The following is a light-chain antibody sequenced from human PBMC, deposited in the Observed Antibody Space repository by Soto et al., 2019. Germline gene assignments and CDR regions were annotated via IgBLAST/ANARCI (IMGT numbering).Light chain of an antibody. J-gene: IGKJ1*01. Sequence: EIVLTQSPGTLSLSPGERATLSCRASQSVSSIYLAWYQQKPGQAPRLLIYGASSRATGIPDRFSGSGSGTDFTLTISRLEPEDFAVYYCQQYGSPPQTFGQGTKVDIK. CDR3: QQYGSPPQT. CDR1: QSVSSIY. V-gene: IGKV3-20*01. CDR2: GAS.